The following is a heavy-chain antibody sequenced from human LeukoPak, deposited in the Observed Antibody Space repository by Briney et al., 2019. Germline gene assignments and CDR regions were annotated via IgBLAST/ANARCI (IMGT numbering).Heavy chain of an antibody. Sequence: GGSLRLSCAASGFTFSSYSMNWVRQAPGKGLEWVSSISSSSYIYYADSVKGRFTLSRDNAKNSLFLQMNSLRAEDTAVYYCARGRGSSYGDPFDYWGQGTLVTVSS. CDR3: ARGRGSSYGDPFDY. D-gene: IGHD5-18*01. CDR2: ISSSSYI. V-gene: IGHV3-21*01. J-gene: IGHJ4*02. CDR1: GFTFSSYS.